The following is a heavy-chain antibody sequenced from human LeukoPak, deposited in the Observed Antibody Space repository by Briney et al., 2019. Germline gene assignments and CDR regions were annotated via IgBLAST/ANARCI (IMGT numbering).Heavy chain of an antibody. CDR1: SDAITSY. CDR2: IFHTGII. Sequence: SETLSLTCTISSDAITSYWSWIRQPPREGLEFLGYIFHTGIIKYNPSLGSRLTISLDTSKRQLSLRLTSVTAADTANYFCAKRPRAPDIWGQGTMAIVTS. V-gene: IGHV4-59*01. J-gene: IGHJ3*02. CDR3: AKRPRAPDI.